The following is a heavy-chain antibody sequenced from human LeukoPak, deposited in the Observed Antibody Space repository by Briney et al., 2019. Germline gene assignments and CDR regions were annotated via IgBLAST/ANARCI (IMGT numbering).Heavy chain of an antibody. D-gene: IGHD1-26*01. Sequence: SETLSLTCTVSGGSISSYYWNWIRQPPGKGLEWIGYIYYSGSTNYNPSLKSRVAISVDTSKNQFSLKLSSVTAADTAVYYCARHTVYSGSYFRTTNWFDPWGQGTLVTVSS. CDR2: IYYSGST. CDR3: ARHTVYSGSYFRTTNWFDP. CDR1: GGSISSYY. J-gene: IGHJ5*02. V-gene: IGHV4-59*01.